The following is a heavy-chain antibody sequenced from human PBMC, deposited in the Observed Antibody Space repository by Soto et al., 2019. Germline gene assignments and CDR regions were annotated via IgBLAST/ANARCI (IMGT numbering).Heavy chain of an antibody. J-gene: IGHJ3*02. V-gene: IGHV4-31*03. CDR2: IYYSGST. Sequence: SETLSLTCTVSGGSISSGGYYWSWIRQHPGKGLEWIGYIYYSGSTYYNPSLKSRVTISVDTSKNQFSLKLSSVTAADTAVYYCARAGGMLGSSYYYDSSGPEQYAFDIWGQGTMVTVSS. CDR3: ARAGGMLGSSYYYDSSGPEQYAFDI. CDR1: GGSISSGGYY. D-gene: IGHD3-22*01.